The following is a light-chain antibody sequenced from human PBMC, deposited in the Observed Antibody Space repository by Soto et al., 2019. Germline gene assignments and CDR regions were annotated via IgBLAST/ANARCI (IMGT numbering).Light chain of an antibody. CDR1: SSDIGGYNF. CDR2: EIT. J-gene: IGLJ1*01. CDR3: SSYAGSNNYV. V-gene: IGLV2-8*01. Sequence: QSALTQPPSASGSPGQSVTISCTGTSSDIGGYNFVSWYQHHPDKAPKLMIYEITKRPSGVPARFSGSKSDNTASLTVSGLQAEDEADYYCSSYAGSNNYVFGTRTKLTVL.